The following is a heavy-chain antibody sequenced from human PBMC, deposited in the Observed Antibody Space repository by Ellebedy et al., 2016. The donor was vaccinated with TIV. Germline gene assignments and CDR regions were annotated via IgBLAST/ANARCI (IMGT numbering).Heavy chain of an antibody. D-gene: IGHD1-26*01. CDR2: VNGPGSET. CDR3: ARDSGSYPFDY. V-gene: IGHV3-74*01. Sequence: GESLKISXAASGFTFSHHWMHWVRQAPGKGLEWVSRVNGPGSETGHADSVKGRFTTSRDNAKDTLYLQLNSLRTEDTAVYYCARDSGSYPFDYWGQGTLVTVSP. CDR1: GFTFSHHW. J-gene: IGHJ4*02.